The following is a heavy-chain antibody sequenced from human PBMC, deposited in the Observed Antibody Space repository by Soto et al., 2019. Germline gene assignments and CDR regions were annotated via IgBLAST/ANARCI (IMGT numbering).Heavy chain of an antibody. J-gene: IGHJ6*02. CDR2: INAGNGNT. D-gene: IGHD3-3*01. Sequence: ASVKVSCKASGYTFTSYAMHWVRQAPGQRLEWMGWINAGNGNTKYSQKFQGRVTITRDTSASTAYMELSSLRSEDTAVYYCARSGSLEWLLPPLDYYGMDVWGQGTTVTVSS. V-gene: IGHV1-3*01. CDR1: GYTFTSYA. CDR3: ARSGSLEWLLPPLDYYGMDV.